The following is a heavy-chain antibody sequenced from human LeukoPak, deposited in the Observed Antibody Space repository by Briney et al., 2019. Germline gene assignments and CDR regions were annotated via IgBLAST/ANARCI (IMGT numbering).Heavy chain of an antibody. CDR2: ISSDGSNK. Sequence: PGGSLTLSCAASGFTFSSYGMHWVRQAPGRGLEWVAVISSDGSNKYYADSVKGRFTTSRDNSKNTLYLQMNSLRAEGTAVYYGAKGDYGDYGEYFQHWGQGTLVTVSS. J-gene: IGHJ1*01. D-gene: IGHD4-17*01. CDR3: AKGDYGDYGEYFQH. CDR1: GFTFSSYG. V-gene: IGHV3-30*18.